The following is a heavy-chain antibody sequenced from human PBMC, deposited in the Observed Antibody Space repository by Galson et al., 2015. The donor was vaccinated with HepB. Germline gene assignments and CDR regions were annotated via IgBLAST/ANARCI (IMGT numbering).Heavy chain of an antibody. V-gene: IGHV3-74*01. Sequence: SLRLSCAASGFTFSTYWMHWVRQAPGNGLVWVSYINPGGSFTRYADSVKGRFTISRDNAENTLYLQMNSLRAEDTAVYYCASPFSAYSTSDYWGQGTLVTVSS. J-gene: IGHJ4*02. D-gene: IGHD3-16*01. CDR2: INPGGSFT. CDR3: ASPFSAYSTSDY. CDR1: GFTFSTYW.